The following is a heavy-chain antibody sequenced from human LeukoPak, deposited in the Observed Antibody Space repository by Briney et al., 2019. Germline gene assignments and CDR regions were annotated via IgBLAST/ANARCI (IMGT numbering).Heavy chain of an antibody. CDR1: GGSISSYY. D-gene: IGHD3-3*01. CDR3: ARDGRDFWSGYYHGHFDY. CDR2: IYYSGST. J-gene: IGHJ4*02. V-gene: IGHV4-59*01. Sequence: SETLSLTCTVSGGSISSYYWSWIRQPPGKGLEWIGYIYYSGSTNYNPSLKSRVTISVDTSKNQFSLKLSSVTAADTAVYYCARDGRDFWSGYYHGHFDYWGQGTLVTVPS.